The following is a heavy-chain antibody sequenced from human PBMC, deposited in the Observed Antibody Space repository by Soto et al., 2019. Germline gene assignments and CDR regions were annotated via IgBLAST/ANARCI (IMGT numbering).Heavy chain of an antibody. J-gene: IGHJ5*02. CDR1: GYTFTSYD. CDR2: MNPNSGNT. V-gene: IGHV1-8*01. Sequence: QVQLVQSGAEVKKPGASVKVSCKASGYTFTSYDINWVRQATGQGLEWMGWMNPNSGNTGYAQKFQGRVTITADESTSTAYMELSSLRSEDTAVYYCARIVVGYYYGSWGWFDPWGQGTLVTVSS. CDR3: ARIVVGYYYGSWGWFDP. D-gene: IGHD3-10*01.